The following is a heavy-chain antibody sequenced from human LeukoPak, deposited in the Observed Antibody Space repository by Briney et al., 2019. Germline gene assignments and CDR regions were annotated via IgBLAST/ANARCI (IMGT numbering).Heavy chain of an antibody. J-gene: IGHJ4*02. CDR2: IYYSGST. Sequence: SETLSLTCTVSGGSISSYYWSWIRQPPGKGLEWIGYIYYSGSTNYNPSLKSRVTISVDTSKNQFSLKLSSATAADTAVYYCARGRTSHFDYWGQGTLVTVSS. CDR3: ARGRTSHFDY. CDR1: GGSISSYY. D-gene: IGHD1-7*01. V-gene: IGHV4-59*01.